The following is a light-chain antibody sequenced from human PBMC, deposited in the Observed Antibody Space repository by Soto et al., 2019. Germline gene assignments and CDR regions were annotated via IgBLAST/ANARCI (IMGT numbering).Light chain of an antibody. CDR3: QHGYSTPLT. CDR1: QSVSSS. V-gene: IGKV3-11*01. CDR2: AAS. Sequence: EIVLTQSPATLSLSPGARAPLSCRASQSVSSSLAWYQQKPGQAPRLLIYAASSLQSGVPSRFSGSGSGTDFTLTISSLQPEDFATYFCQHGYSTPLTFGGGTKVDIK. J-gene: IGKJ4*01.